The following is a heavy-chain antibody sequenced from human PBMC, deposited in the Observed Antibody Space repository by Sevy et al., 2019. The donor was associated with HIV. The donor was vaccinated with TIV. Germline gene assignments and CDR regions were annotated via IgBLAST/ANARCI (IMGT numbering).Heavy chain of an antibody. CDR3: AKDYYGSGSYYHDAFDI. J-gene: IGHJ3*02. D-gene: IGHD3-10*01. CDR2: ISGSGGST. V-gene: IGHV3-23*01. Sequence: GESLKISCAASGFTVISYAMSWVRQAPGKGLEWISAISGSGGSTYYADSVKGRFTISRDNSKNTLYLQMNSLRAEDTAVYYCAKDYYGSGSYYHDAFDIWGQGTMVTVSS. CDR1: GFTVISYA.